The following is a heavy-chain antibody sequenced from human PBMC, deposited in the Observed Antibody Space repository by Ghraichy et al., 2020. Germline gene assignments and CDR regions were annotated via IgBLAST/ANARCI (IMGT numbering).Heavy chain of an antibody. CDR3: AKGLRWVGSVYYLDY. CDR2: ISDGGAST. CDR1: GFLFRNYA. Sequence: GGSLRLSCGASGFLFRNYAMSWVRQAPGKGLEWVTGISDGGASTDYADSVKGRFTISRDNFKNILYLQMNNLRADDTAVYFCAKGLRWVGSVYYLDYWGPGALVTVSS. J-gene: IGHJ4*02. V-gene: IGHV3-23*01. D-gene: IGHD1-26*01.